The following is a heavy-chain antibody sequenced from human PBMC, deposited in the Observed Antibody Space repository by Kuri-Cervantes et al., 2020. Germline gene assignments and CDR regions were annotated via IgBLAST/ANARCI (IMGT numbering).Heavy chain of an antibody. CDR3: AKDTMRGSDWYGSSFDF. J-gene: IGHJ3*01. D-gene: IGHD6-19*01. CDR1: GFTFDDYA. Sequence: SLKISCAASGFTFDDYAMHWVRQAPGKGLEWVSGISWNSGTIGYADSVKGRFTISRDNAKNSLFLRMSSLRTEDTALYYCAKDTMRGSDWYGSSFDFWGQGTMVTVSS. CDR2: ISWNSGTI. V-gene: IGHV3-9*01.